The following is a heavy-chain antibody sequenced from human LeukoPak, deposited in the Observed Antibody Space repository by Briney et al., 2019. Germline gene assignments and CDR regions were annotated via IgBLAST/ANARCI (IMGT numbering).Heavy chain of an antibody. CDR2: IHNTGST. Sequence: PSETLSLTCTVSGGSISSYYWSWIRQPPGKGLEWIGYIHNTGSTNYNPSLKGRVTISVDTSKNQFSLKLSSVTTADTAVYHCSSASGYRIENWGQGTLVTVSS. J-gene: IGHJ4*02. CDR3: SSASGYRIEN. V-gene: IGHV4-59*01. CDR1: GGSISSYY. D-gene: IGHD6-13*01.